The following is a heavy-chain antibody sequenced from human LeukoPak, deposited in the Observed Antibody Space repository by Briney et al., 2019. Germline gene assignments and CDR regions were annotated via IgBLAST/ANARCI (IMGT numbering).Heavy chain of an antibody. CDR1: GFTFSSYG. CDR2: IWYDGSNK. CDR3: ARDRSYPDY. D-gene: IGHD1-26*01. J-gene: IGHJ4*02. V-gene: IGHV3-33*01. Sequence: GRSLRLSCAASGFTFSSYGMHWARQAPGKGLEWVAVIWYDGSNKYYADSVKGRFTISRDNSKNTLYLQMNSLRAEDTAVYYCARDRSYPDYWGQGTLVTVSS.